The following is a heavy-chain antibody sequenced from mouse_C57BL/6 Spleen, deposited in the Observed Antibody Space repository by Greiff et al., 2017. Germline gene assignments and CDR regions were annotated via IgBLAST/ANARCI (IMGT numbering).Heavy chain of an antibody. Sequence: EVQLQQSGAELVRPGASVKLSCTASGFNIKDYYMHWVKQRPEQGLEWIGRIDPEDGDTEYAPKFQGKATMTADTSSNTAYLQLSSLTSEDTAVYYCTTPGPYCYGSSSWFAYWGQGTLVTVSA. D-gene: IGHD1-1*01. J-gene: IGHJ3*01. V-gene: IGHV14-1*01. CDR1: GFNIKDYY. CDR2: IDPEDGDT. CDR3: TTPGPYCYGSSSWFAY.